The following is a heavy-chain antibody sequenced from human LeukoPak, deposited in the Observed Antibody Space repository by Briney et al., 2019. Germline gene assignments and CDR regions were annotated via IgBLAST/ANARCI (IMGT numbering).Heavy chain of an antibody. D-gene: IGHD4-11*01. J-gene: IGHJ6*03. CDR1: GFTFSSYW. Sequence: GGSLRLSCAASGFTFSSYWMSWVRQAPGKGLEWVGRIKSKTDDGTTDYAAPVKGRFTISRDDLKETLYLQMNSLKTEDTAVYYCTTGYSNYLRYYYYFYMDVWGKGTTVTVSS. CDR3: TTGYSNYLRYYYYFYMDV. V-gene: IGHV3-15*01. CDR2: IKSKTDDGTT.